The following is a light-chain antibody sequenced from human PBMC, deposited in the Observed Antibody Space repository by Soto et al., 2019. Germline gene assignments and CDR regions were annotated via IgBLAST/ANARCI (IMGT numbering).Light chain of an antibody. CDR1: QSVSSY. CDR3: QQYGSSSIT. V-gene: IGKV3-11*01. J-gene: IGKJ5*01. Sequence: EIVMTQSPATLSLCAGERATLSCRASQSVSSYLAWYQQKPGQAPRLLIYDASNRATGIPARFSGSGSGTDFTLTISRLEPEDFAVYYCQQYGSSSITFGQGTRLAI. CDR2: DAS.